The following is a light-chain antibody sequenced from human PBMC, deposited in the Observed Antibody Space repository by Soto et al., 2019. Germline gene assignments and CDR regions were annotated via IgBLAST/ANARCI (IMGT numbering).Light chain of an antibody. CDR3: SSYSISTAYL. V-gene: IGLV2-14*01. J-gene: IGLJ1*01. CDR2: EVS. Sequence: QSALTQPASVSGSPGQSITISCTGTSSDVGGYDYVSWYQLHPGKAPKLMIFEVSNRPSGVSYRFSGSKSGNTASLTISGLQVEEEADYFCSSYSISTAYLFGTGTKVTVL. CDR1: SSDVGGYDY.